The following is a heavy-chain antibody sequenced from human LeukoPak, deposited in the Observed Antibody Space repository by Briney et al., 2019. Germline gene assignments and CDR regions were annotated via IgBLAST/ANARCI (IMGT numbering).Heavy chain of an antibody. J-gene: IGHJ6*03. D-gene: IGHD5-12*01. Sequence: GGSLRLSCAASGLTFSSYGMHWVRQAPGKGLEWVAFIRYDGSNKYYAESVKGRFTISRDNSKNTLYLQMNSLRAEDTAVYYCAKDTVKVATIRRVPHYMDVWGKGTTVTISS. V-gene: IGHV3-30*02. CDR2: IRYDGSNK. CDR1: GLTFSSYG. CDR3: AKDTVKVATIRRVPHYMDV.